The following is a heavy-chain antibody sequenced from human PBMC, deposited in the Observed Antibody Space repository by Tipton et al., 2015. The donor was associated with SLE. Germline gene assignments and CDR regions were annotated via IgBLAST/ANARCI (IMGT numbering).Heavy chain of an antibody. CDR3: ARGAPRISDFWGGYPLDY. V-gene: IGHV3-11*04. CDR1: GFSFSDHY. D-gene: IGHD3-3*01. J-gene: IGHJ4*02. Sequence: SLRLSCAASGFSFSDHYMSWIRQAPGKGLEWIAYSSTSGSIIHYADSVKGRFTISRDNAKNSLYLQMNGLRADDTAVYYCARGAPRISDFWGGYPLDYWGQGTLVTVSS. CDR2: SSTSGSII.